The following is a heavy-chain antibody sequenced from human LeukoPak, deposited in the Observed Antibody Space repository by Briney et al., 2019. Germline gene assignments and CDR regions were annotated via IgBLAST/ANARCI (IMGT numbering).Heavy chain of an antibody. D-gene: IGHD4-17*01. J-gene: IGHJ6*03. CDR3: ARGPPQATVKRGNYMDV. Sequence: ASVKVSCKASGYTFTSYDINWVRQATGQGLEWMGWMNPNSGNTGYAQKFQGRVTITRNTSISTAYMELSSLRSEDTAVYYCARGPPQATVKRGNYMDVWGKGTTVTVSS. CDR2: MNPNSGNT. CDR1: GYTFTSYD. V-gene: IGHV1-8*01.